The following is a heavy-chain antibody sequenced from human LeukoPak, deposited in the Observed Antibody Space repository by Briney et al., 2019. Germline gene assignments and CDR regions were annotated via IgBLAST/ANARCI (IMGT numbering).Heavy chain of an antibody. V-gene: IGHV3-74*01. CDR2: INNDGSST. CDR1: GFTFSNHW. Sequence: GGSLRLSCAASGFTFSNHWMHWVRQAPGKGLVWVSRINNDGSSTTYADFVKGRFTISRDDGKNTLYLQMNSLRAEDTAVYYCTRGGYYDRNAGDYWGQGTLVTVSS. D-gene: IGHD3-22*01. CDR3: TRGGYYDRNAGDY. J-gene: IGHJ4*02.